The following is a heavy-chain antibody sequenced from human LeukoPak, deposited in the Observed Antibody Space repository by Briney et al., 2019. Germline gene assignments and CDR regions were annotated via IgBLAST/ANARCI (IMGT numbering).Heavy chain of an antibody. J-gene: IGHJ3*02. CDR1: GYTLTELS. D-gene: IGHD3-16*01. CDR2: FDPEDGET. Sequence: ASVKVSCKVSGYTLTELSMHWVRQAPGKGLEWMGGFDPEDGETIYAQKFQGRVTMTEDTPTDTAYMELSSLRSEDTAVYYCATSGTYGGLYDYVWGSSSDAFDIWGQGTMVTVSS. CDR3: ATSGTYGGLYDYVWGSSSDAFDI. V-gene: IGHV1-24*01.